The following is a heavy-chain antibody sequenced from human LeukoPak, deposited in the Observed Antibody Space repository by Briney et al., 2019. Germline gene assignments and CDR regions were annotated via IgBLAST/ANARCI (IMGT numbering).Heavy chain of an antibody. J-gene: IGHJ6*02. V-gene: IGHV1-46*01. CDR1: GYTSTSYY. Sequence: GASVKVSCKASGYTSTSYYMRWVRQAPGQGLEWMGIINPSGGTTTYAQKFQGRVTMTRDTSTSTVYMELSSLRSEDTAVYYCARGFDDYYGSGSYHTYYYYGMDVWGQGTTVTVSS. CDR3: ARGFDDYYGSGSYHTYYYYGMDV. CDR2: INPSGGTT. D-gene: IGHD3-10*01.